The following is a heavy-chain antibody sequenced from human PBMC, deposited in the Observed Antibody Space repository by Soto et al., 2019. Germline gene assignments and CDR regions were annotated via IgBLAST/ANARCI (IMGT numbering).Heavy chain of an antibody. CDR2: VYYTGST. J-gene: IGHJ5*02. Sequence: SETLSLTCTVSGASIRSTDYYWSWIRQAPGKGLEWIGYVYYTGSTYYNPSLMSRLTISVDTSKNQFSLKLTSVTAAETAVYYCVRTAREGAVAPHWFDRWGQGTQITVSS. V-gene: IGHV4-30-4*01. CDR3: VRTAREGAVAPHWFDR. D-gene: IGHD2-21*02. CDR1: GASIRSTDYY.